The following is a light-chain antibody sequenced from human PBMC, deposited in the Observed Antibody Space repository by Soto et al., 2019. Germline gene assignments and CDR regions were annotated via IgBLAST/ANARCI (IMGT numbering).Light chain of an antibody. Sequence: QSALPQPASVSGSPGQSITISCTGTSSDVGTYNLVSWYQQPPGKAPKLMIYEGSKRPSGVSNRFSGSKSGNTASLTISGLQAEDEADYYCCSYTTSATYVFGTGTKVTVL. CDR2: EGS. V-gene: IGLV2-23*01. J-gene: IGLJ1*01. CDR3: CSYTTSATYV. CDR1: SSDVGTYNL.